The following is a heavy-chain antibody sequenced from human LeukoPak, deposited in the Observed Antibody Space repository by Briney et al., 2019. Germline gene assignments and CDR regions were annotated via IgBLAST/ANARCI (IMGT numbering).Heavy chain of an antibody. CDR2: ISAYNGNT. J-gene: IGHJ4*02. Sequence: ASVKVSCKASGYTFTSYGISWVRQAPGQGLEWMGWISAYNGNTNYAQKLQGRVTMTTDTSTSTAYMELRSLRSDDTAVYYCARDGRRDGYNSGLDYWGQGTLVTVS. D-gene: IGHD5-24*01. CDR3: ARDGRRDGYNSGLDY. CDR1: GYTFTSYG. V-gene: IGHV1-18*01.